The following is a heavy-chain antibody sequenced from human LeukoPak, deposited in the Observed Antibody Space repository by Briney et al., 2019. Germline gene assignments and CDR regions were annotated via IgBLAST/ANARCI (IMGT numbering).Heavy chain of an antibody. Sequence: SGTLSLTCKVSGYPIGLDYYWVWIRQAPGRGLQWIGGFHRGRIQYNSALKSRVTISIDSSKNQFSLRMWPVTTADTAFYFRARAPSSYESGNGYPNLGWLDPWGQGALVTVSS. CDR3: ARAPSSYESGNGYPNLGWLDP. V-gene: IGHV4-38-2*02. D-gene: IGHD5-24*01. CDR2: FHRGRI. CDR1: GYPIGLDYY. J-gene: IGHJ5*02.